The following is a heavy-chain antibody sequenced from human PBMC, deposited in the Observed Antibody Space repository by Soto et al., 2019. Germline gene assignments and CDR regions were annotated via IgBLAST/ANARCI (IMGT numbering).Heavy chain of an antibody. CDR3: TRGNTTFHNAFDI. V-gene: IGHV3-74*01. D-gene: IGHD1-26*01. Sequence: SCAASGFTFSNYWMHWVRQAPGKGLVWVSRISTDGSSTNYANSVKGRFTISRDSAKDTLYLEMNSLRAEDTAVYYCTRGNTTFHNAFDIWGQGTMVTVSS. J-gene: IGHJ3*02. CDR1: GFTFSNYW. CDR2: ISTDGSST.